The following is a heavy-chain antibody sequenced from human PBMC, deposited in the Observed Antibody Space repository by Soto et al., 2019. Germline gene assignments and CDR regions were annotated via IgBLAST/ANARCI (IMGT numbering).Heavy chain of an antibody. CDR2: INTGNGNT. Sequence: ASVKVSCKASGYNFSTYALLWVRQAPGQRLEWMGWINTGNGNTKYSQKFQGRVTMTRDTSASTAYMELSSLRSEDTAVYYCARGERLYYYYGMDVWGQGTTVTVSS. J-gene: IGHJ6*02. D-gene: IGHD1-26*01. CDR3: ARGERLYYYYGMDV. V-gene: IGHV1-3*04. CDR1: GYNFSTYA.